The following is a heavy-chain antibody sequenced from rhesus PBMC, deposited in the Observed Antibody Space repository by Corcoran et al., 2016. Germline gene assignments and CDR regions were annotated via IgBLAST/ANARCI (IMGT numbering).Heavy chain of an antibody. CDR2: IFWDDDK. Sequence: QVTLKESGPALVKPTQTLTLTCAISGFSLSTSCMGVCLIRQPPGQTLEWLAHIFWDDDKRYSTSLKSRLTISKDTSKNQVVLTMTNMDPVDTATYYCARQTYYNFWSGYYYFDYWGQGVLVTVSS. CDR3: ARQTYYNFWSGYYYFDY. J-gene: IGHJ4*01. V-gene: IGHV2-1*01. CDR1: GFSLSTSCMG. D-gene: IGHD3-3*01.